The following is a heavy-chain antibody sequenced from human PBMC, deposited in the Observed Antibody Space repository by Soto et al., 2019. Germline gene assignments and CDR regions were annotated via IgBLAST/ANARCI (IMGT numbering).Heavy chain of an antibody. J-gene: IGHJ6*04. D-gene: IGHD2-2*01. V-gene: IGHV4-34*01. Sequence: SETLSLTCAVYGGSFSGYYWSWIRQPPGKGLEWIGEINHSGSTNYNPSLKSRVTISVDTSKNQFSLKLSSVTAADTAVYYCARFIAAMRSVDVWGKGTTVTVSS. CDR2: INHSGST. CDR3: ARFIAAMRSVDV. CDR1: GGSFSGYY.